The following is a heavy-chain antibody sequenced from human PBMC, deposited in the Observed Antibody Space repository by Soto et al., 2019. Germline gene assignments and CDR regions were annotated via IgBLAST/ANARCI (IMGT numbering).Heavy chain of an antibody. CDR3: ARDGSANWYFDWYFDL. J-gene: IGHJ2*01. D-gene: IGHD2-2*01. CDR1: GFTLSGYP. V-gene: IGHV3-30*04. CDR2: SANDASSE. Sequence: QVQLVESGGGVVQGGGSLRLSCAASGFTLSGYPRHWVRQAPGKGLEWVAISANDASSEHYADSVKGRFTISRDNSENTLYLQMTSLRAEDTALYYCARDGSANWYFDWYFDLWGRGTVVTVSS.